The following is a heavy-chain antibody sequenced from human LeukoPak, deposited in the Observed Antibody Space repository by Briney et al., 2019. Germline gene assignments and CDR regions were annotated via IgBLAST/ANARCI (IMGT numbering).Heavy chain of an antibody. CDR1: GFTFSSYA. CDR3: AKDVSITIFGVVILFDY. CDR2: ISGSGGST. J-gene: IGHJ4*02. D-gene: IGHD3-3*01. V-gene: IGHV3-23*01. Sequence: GGSLRLSCAASGFTFSSYAMSWVRQAPGKGLEWVSAISGSGGSTYYADSVKGRFTISRDNSKNTLYLQMNSLRAEDTAVYYCAKDVSITIFGVVILFDYWGQGTLVTVSS.